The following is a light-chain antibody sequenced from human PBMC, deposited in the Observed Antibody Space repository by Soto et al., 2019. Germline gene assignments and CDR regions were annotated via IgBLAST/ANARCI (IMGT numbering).Light chain of an antibody. Sequence: QSALTQPASVSGSPGQSITISCNGTTTDVGGYNYVSWYQHHPGKAPQLIIYEVTKRPSGVSDRFSGSRSGYTASLTISGLQAEDEADYYCSSYASSRNFVFGTGTKLTVL. V-gene: IGLV2-14*01. CDR1: TTDVGGYNY. CDR2: EVT. CDR3: SSYASSRNFV. J-gene: IGLJ1*01.